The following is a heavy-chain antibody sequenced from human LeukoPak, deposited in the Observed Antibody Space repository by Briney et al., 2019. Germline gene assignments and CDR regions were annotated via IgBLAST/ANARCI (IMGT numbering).Heavy chain of an antibody. Sequence: SETLSLTCAVSGGSISSNYWWSWVRQPPGQGLEWIGEIYHSGSTNYNPSLKSRVTISVDKSKNQFSLNLSSVTAADTAVYYCARGDGGSSPVYWGQGTLVTVSS. D-gene: IGHD1-26*01. CDR2: IYHSGST. CDR1: GGSISSNYW. J-gene: IGHJ4*02. V-gene: IGHV4-4*02. CDR3: ARGDGGSSPVY.